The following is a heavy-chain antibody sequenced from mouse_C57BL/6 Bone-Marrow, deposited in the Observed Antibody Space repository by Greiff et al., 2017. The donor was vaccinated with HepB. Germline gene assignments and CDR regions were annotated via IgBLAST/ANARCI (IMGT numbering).Heavy chain of an antibody. Sequence: EVQLVESGGGLVKPGGSQKLSCAASGFTFSSYAMSWVRQTPEKRLEWVATISDGGSYTYYPDNVKGRFTISRDNAKNNLYLQMSHLKSEDTAMYYCARDPLYVDYWGQGTTLTVSS. CDR1: GFTFSSYA. CDR2: ISDGGSYT. D-gene: IGHD2-3*01. J-gene: IGHJ2*01. V-gene: IGHV5-4*01. CDR3: ARDPLYVDY.